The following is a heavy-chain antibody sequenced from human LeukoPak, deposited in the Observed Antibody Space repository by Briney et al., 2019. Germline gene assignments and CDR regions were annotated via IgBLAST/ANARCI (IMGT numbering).Heavy chain of an antibody. CDR3: AKVVDSSSWYVVEYFDY. V-gene: IGHV3-23*01. Sequence: PGGSLRLSCVASGFTFSSYAMTWVRQAPGKGLEWVSGITGSGVSTYYVDSVKGRFTISRDNSKNTLYLQMNSLRAEDTAVYYCAKVVDSSSWYVVEYFDYWGQGTLVTVSS. D-gene: IGHD6-13*01. CDR2: ITGSGVST. CDR1: GFTFSSYA. J-gene: IGHJ4*02.